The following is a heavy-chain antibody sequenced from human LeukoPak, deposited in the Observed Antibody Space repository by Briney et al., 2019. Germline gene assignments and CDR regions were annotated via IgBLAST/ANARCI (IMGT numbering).Heavy chain of an antibody. CDR1: GFMFNDYA. D-gene: IGHD6-13*01. Sequence: PGGSLRLSCAPSGFMFNDYALHWVRQAPGKGLEWVSSISWNSGNMYYVDSVKGRFTISRDNAKNSLSLQMNSLKPEDTALYYCEKAPGLGAGKSSLVCWGGGT. CDR3: EKAPGLGAGKSSLVC. CDR2: ISWNSGNM. J-gene: IGHJ1*01. V-gene: IGHV3-9*01.